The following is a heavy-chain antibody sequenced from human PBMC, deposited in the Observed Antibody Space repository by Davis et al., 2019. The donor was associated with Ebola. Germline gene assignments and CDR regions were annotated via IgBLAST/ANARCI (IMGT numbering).Heavy chain of an antibody. Sequence: MPSETLSLTCTVSGASMTSGGYYWTWLRQHPGRGLEWIGYISYGGRTSYNPSLKSRIIISDDTAKNQFSLKLSSVTAADTAVYYCAISNLWEVDSWGQGTLVTVSS. CDR3: AISNLWEVDS. CDR1: GASMTSGGYY. D-gene: IGHD1-26*01. CDR2: ISYGGRT. V-gene: IGHV4-31*03. J-gene: IGHJ4*02.